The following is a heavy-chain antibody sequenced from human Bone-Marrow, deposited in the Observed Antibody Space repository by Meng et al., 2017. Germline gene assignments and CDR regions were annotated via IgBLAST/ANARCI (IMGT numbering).Heavy chain of an antibody. CDR2: IYYTGST. J-gene: IGHJ4*02. CDR1: GGSISSSFFY. D-gene: IGHD5-18*01. CDR3: ARLDDTGIDY. V-gene: IGHV4-39*01. Sequence: QLQLQESGPGLVKPSETLSLTCTVPGGSISSSFFYWGWVRQPPGKGLEWIGSIYYTGSTYYNPSLKSRVTISIDTSKNQFSLKLSSVTAADTAVYYCARLDDTGIDYWGQGILVTVSS.